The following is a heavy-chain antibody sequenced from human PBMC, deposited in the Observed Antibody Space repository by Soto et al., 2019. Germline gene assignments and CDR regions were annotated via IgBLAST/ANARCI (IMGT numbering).Heavy chain of an antibody. Sequence: QITLKESGPTLVKPTQTLTLTCTFSGFSLSTSGVGVGWIRQPPGKALEWLVLIYWDDDKRYSPSLKSRLTINKDTTNNQVVLTMTNMDPVDTATYYCAHIHVVVGAFDIWGQGTMVTVSS. V-gene: IGHV2-5*02. CDR1: GFSLSTSGVG. D-gene: IGHD3-22*01. CDR3: AHIHVVVGAFDI. CDR2: IYWDDDK. J-gene: IGHJ3*02.